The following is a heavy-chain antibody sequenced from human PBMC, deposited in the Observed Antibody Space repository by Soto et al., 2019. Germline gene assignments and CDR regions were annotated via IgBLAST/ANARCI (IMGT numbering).Heavy chain of an antibody. J-gene: IGHJ4*02. D-gene: IGHD6-6*01. Sequence: QVQLVQSGAEVKKPGSSVKVSCKASGGTFSSYAISWVRQAPGQGLEWMGGIIPLFGTANYAQKFQGRVTINADESTSTDYMALSSQRSEDTAVYYCARANLEYSSSSGIDYWGQGTLVTVSS. CDR3: ARANLEYSSSSGIDY. CDR2: IIPLFGTA. CDR1: GGTFSSYA. V-gene: IGHV1-69*01.